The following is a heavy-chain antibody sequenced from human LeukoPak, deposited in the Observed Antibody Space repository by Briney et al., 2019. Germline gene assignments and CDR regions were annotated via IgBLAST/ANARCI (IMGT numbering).Heavy chain of an antibody. J-gene: IGHJ4*02. D-gene: IGHD3-10*01. CDR2: ISTSSSTI. V-gene: IGHV3-48*02. Sequence: GGSLRLSCAASEFSFSTYNMNWVRQAPGKGLEWVSYISTSSSTIYYADSVKGRFTISRDNAKNSLYLQMNSLRDEDTAVYYCARVMVQGVTTKYYFDSWGQGTLVTVSS. CDR1: EFSFSTYN. CDR3: ARVMVQGVTTKYYFDS.